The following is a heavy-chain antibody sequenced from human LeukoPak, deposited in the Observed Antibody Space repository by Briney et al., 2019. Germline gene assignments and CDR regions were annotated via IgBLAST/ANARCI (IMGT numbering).Heavy chain of an antibody. Sequence: ASVTVSCKASGGTFSSYAISWVRQAPGQGLEWMGGIIPIFGTANYAQKFQGRVTITAEESTSKAYMELSSLRSEDTAVYYCARACGGGSCRRNWFDRWGQGTLVTVSS. J-gene: IGHJ5*02. CDR2: IIPIFGTA. V-gene: IGHV1-69*13. D-gene: IGHD2-15*01. CDR3: ARACGGGSCRRNWFDR. CDR1: GGTFSSYA.